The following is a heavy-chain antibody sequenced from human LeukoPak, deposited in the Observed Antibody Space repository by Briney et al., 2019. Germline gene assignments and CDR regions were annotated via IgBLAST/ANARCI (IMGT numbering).Heavy chain of an antibody. CDR3: ARGNPTYYYDSSRYYLGY. CDR1: GYTFTGYY. V-gene: IGHV1-2*02. J-gene: IGHJ4*02. CDR2: INPNSGGT. D-gene: IGHD3-22*01. Sequence: ASVKVSCKASGYTFTGYYMHWVRQAPGQGLEWMGWINPNSGGTNYAQKFQGRVTMTRDTSISTAYMELSRLRSDDTAVYYCARGNPTYYYDSSRYYLGYWGQGTLVTVSS.